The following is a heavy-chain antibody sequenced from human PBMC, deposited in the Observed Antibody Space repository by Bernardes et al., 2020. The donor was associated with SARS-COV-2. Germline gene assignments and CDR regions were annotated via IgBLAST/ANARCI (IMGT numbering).Heavy chain of an antibody. CDR2: INPNSGGT. J-gene: IGHJ5*02. Sequence: ASVKVSCKASGYTFTGYYMHWVRQAPGQGLEWMGRINPNSGGTNYAQKFQGRVTMTRDTSISTAYMELSRLRSDDTAVYYCARVLPGSSSWEEKYNWFDPWGQGTLVTVSS. CDR1: GYTFTGYY. CDR3: ARVLPGSSSWEEKYNWFDP. D-gene: IGHD6-13*01. V-gene: IGHV1-2*06.